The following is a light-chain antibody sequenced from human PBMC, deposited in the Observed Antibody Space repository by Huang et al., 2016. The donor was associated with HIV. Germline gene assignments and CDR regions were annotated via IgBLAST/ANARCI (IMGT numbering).Light chain of an antibody. Sequence: EIVLTQSPGTLSLSPGETATLSCGASQTVSNNFLSWYQHKPGQAPRLLIYAASSRDTGIPDRVSGSGSRRDFNLTISRLEPEDFAVYYCHQYGTSVGTFGPGTKVDVK. CDR2: AAS. V-gene: IGKV3-20*01. CDR3: HQYGTSVGT. CDR1: QTVSNNF. J-gene: IGKJ1*01.